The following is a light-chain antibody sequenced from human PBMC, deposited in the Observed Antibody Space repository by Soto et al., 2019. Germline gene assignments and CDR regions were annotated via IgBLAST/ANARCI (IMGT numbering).Light chain of an antibody. V-gene: IGKV3-15*01. CDR2: GAS. CDR3: HQYNFWPWT. Sequence: VVMTQSPATLSASVGERVTLSCRTSQSVGSKFAWYQQRPGQAPRLLIYGASSRATNVPARFSGGGSATDFTLTISSLQSEDLAIYYCHQYNFWPWTFGQGTTV. J-gene: IGKJ1*01. CDR1: QSVGSK.